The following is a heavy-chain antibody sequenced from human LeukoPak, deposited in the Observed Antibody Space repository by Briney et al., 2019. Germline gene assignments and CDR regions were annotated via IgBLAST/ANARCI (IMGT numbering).Heavy chain of an antibody. CDR2: ISSGAGTI. J-gene: IGHJ4*02. D-gene: IGHD3-22*01. V-gene: IGHV3-11*01. CDR3: ARGLRAYYDSSGYYAFEY. Sequence: GGSLRLSCAASGFTFSDYYMSWIRQAPGKGLEWVSYISSGAGTIYYADSVKGRFTISRDNAKNSLYLHMNSLRAEDTAVYYCARGLRAYYDSSGYYAFEYWGQGTLATVSS. CDR1: GFTFSDYY.